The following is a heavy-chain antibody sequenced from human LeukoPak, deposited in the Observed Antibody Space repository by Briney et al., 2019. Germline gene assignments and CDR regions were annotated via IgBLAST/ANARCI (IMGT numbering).Heavy chain of an antibody. CDR3: TRETSLRYYDFWSGWDY. V-gene: IGHV6-1*01. D-gene: IGHD3-3*01. Sequence: SQPLSLTCGISGYSVSSNSAAWNWVRQSPSRGLELLGGTFHRSKWYNDYAVFVKSRITINPDTSKNQFSLQLNSVTPEDTAVYYCTRETSLRYYDFWSGWDYWGQGTLVTVSS. CDR2: TFHRSKWYN. CDR1: GYSVSSNSAA. J-gene: IGHJ4*02.